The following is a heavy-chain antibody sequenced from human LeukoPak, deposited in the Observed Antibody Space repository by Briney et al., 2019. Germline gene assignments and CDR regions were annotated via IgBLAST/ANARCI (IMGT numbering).Heavy chain of an antibody. CDR1: GFTFSSYA. V-gene: IGHV3-30*04. D-gene: IGHD3-22*01. Sequence: PGGSLRLSCAASGFTFSSYAMHWVRQAPGKGLEWVAVISYDGSNKYYADSVKGRFTISRDNAKNSLYLQMNSLRAEDTAVYYCATLTYYYDGYWGQGTLVTVSS. CDR3: ATLTYYYDGY. CDR2: ISYDGSNK. J-gene: IGHJ4*02.